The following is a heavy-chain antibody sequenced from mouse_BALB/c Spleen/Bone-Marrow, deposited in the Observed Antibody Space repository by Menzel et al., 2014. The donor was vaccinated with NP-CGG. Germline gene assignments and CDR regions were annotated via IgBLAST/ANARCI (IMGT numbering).Heavy chain of an antibody. J-gene: IGHJ4*01. CDR2: IDPANGNT. D-gene: IGHD4-1*01. CDR3: ARWEYYAMDY. Sequence: VQLQQSGAELVKPGASVKLSCTASGFNIKDTYMHWVKQRPEQGLEWVGRIDPANGNTKYDPKFQGKATITADTSSNTAYLQLSSLTSEDTAVYYCARWEYYAMDYWGQGTSVTVSS. V-gene: IGHV14-3*02. CDR1: GFNIKDTY.